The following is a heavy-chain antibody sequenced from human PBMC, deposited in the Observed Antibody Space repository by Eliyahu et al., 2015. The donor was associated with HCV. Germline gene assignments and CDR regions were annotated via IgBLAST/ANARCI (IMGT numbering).Heavy chain of an antibody. Sequence: QVQLQQXGAGLLKPSETLSLTCAXYGGSFSGXYWNWIRQPPGKGLGWIGEINHSGTTNYNPSLKTRVTISVDRSKNQFSLRLSAVTAADTAVYYCARFPIRGISTLRRHFDCWGQGTLVTVSS. V-gene: IGHV4-34*02. CDR3: ARFPIRGISTLRRHFDC. CDR2: INHSGTT. D-gene: IGHD2-2*01. J-gene: IGHJ4*02. CDR1: GGSFSGXY.